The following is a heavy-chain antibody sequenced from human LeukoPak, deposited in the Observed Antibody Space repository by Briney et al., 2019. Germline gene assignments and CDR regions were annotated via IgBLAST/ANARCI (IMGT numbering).Heavy chain of an antibody. D-gene: IGHD3-16*01. CDR1: GYTFTGYY. V-gene: IGHV1-2*02. CDR3: ARFAGGVPKQSADL. J-gene: IGHJ5*02. Sequence: ASVKVSCKASGYTFTGYYMHWVRQAPGQGLEWMGWINPNSGGPIYAPKFQGRVTMTRDTSISTAYMELSSLSSDDTAVYYCARFAGGVPKQSADLWGQGTLVTASS. CDR2: INPNSGGP.